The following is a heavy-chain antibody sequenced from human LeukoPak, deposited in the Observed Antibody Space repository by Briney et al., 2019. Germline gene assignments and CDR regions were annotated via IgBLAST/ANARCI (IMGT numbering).Heavy chain of an antibody. CDR2: IWSDGTNQ. CDR3: AKDAQRGFDYSNSLEY. Sequence: TGKSLTLSCVASQFRFPFSHYGMHWVRQAPGRGLEWVAVIWSDGTNQYYADSVKGRFTISRDNSQNTVYLQMNSLRVEDTAVHFCAKDAQRGFDYSNSLEYWGQGTLVTVSS. D-gene: IGHD4-11*01. V-gene: IGHV3-33*06. J-gene: IGHJ4*02. CDR1: RFPFSHYG.